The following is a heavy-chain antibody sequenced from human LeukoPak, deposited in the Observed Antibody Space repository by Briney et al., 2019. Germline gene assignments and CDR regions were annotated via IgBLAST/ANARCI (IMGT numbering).Heavy chain of an antibody. CDR3: ATDGTDWNPDY. Sequence: GGSLRLSCAASGFTFSSYEMNWVRQAPGKGLQWVAAISHDGSEKFYADSVKGRLTISRDNSKNTLFLQMNSLRAEDTAVYYCATDGTDWNPDYWGQGTLATVSS. V-gene: IGHV3-30*01. D-gene: IGHD1-1*01. CDR2: ISHDGSEK. CDR1: GFTFSSYE. J-gene: IGHJ4*02.